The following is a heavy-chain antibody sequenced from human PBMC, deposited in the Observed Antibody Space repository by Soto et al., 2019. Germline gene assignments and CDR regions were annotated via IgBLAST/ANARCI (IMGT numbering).Heavy chain of an antibody. D-gene: IGHD1-26*01. CDR3: ARRVVGATRHFDY. CDR1: GGSISSSSYY. V-gene: IGHV4-39*01. Sequence: QLQLQESGPGLVKPSETLSLTCTVSGGSISSSSYYWGWIRQPPGKGLEWIGSIYYSGSTYYNPSLKSRVTISVDTSKNQFSLKLSSVTAADTAVYYCARRVVGATRHFDYWGQGTLVTVSS. J-gene: IGHJ4*02. CDR2: IYYSGST.